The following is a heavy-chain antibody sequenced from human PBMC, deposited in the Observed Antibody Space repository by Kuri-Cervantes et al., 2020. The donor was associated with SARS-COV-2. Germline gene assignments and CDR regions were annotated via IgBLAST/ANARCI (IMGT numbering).Heavy chain of an antibody. Sequence: ASVKVSCKASGYTFTGYYMHWVRQAPGQGLEWMGWINPNSGGTNYAQKFQGWVTMTRDTSISTAYMELSRLRSDDTAVYYCARVPYDSSGPSDYWGQGTLVTVSS. V-gene: IGHV1-2*04. CDR3: ARVPYDSSGPSDY. CDR1: GYTFTGYY. J-gene: IGHJ4*02. CDR2: INPNSGGT. D-gene: IGHD3-22*01.